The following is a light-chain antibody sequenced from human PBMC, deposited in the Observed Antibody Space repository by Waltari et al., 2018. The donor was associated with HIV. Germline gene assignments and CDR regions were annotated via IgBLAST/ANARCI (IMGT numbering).Light chain of an antibody. J-gene: IGKJ2*03. CDR2: GAS. Sequence: ENVLTQSPATLSLSPGERATLSCRASQNVSSYLAWYQQKPGQAPRLLIYGASNRATGIPARFSGSGSGTDFTLTINSLEPEDFAVYYCQQRSNWPPRYSFGQWTKLEIK. CDR1: QNVSSY. V-gene: IGKV3-11*01. CDR3: QQRSNWPPRYS.